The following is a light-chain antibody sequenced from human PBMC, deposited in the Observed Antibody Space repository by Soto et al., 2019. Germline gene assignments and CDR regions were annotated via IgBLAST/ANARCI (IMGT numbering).Light chain of an antibody. CDR1: QDINNY. J-gene: IGKJ3*01. Sequence: DIRMTQSPSPLSASVGDGVTSICQASQDINNYLNWYQQKPGKAPKLLIYAASNLEAGVPSRFSGSGSGTHFTLTISSLQPEDIATYYCQEYEKLFSFGPGTKVDIK. V-gene: IGKV1-33*01. CDR2: AAS. CDR3: QEYEKLFS.